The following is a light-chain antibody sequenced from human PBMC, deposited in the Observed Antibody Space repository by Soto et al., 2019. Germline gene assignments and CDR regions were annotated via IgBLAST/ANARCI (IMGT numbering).Light chain of an antibody. CDR1: SSDVGGYEY. V-gene: IGLV2-14*03. J-gene: IGLJ1*01. Sequence: QSVLTQPASVSGSPGQSITISCTGTSSDVGGYEYVSWYQQHPGKAPKRIIYDVSERPSGVSNRFSGSKSGNTASLAISGLQAEDEADYYCSSYTTSSPLGVFGTGTKVTVL. CDR2: DVS. CDR3: SSYTTSSPLGV.